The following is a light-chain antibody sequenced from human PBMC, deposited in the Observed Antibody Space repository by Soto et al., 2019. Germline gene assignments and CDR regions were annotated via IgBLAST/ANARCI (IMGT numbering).Light chain of an antibody. V-gene: IGKV3-20*01. CDR1: QSVSSN. CDR2: GAS. CDR3: QQYGRSPPFT. Sequence: ELVMTQSPATLSVSPGEGATLSCRASQSVSSNLAWYQQKPGQAPRLLIYGASNRATGIPDRFSGSGSGTDFTLTISRLEPEDFAVYFCQQYGRSPPFTFGQGTKVEIK. J-gene: IGKJ2*01.